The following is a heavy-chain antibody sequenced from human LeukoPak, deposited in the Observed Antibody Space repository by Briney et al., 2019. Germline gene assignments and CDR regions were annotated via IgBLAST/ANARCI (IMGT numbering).Heavy chain of an antibody. V-gene: IGHV4-30-4*01. CDR2: IYYSGST. D-gene: IGHD3-10*01. Sequence: PSVSLSPTWTLSGASISSGYYYCSWIRQPPGKGLECIGYIYYSGSTYYNPSLKSRLAISIDTSKSQFSLKLSSVTAADTAVYFCALLPRYAWFGIKVYYWGQGTLVTVSS. J-gene: IGHJ4*02. CDR3: ALLPRYAWFGIKVYY. CDR1: GASISSGYYY.